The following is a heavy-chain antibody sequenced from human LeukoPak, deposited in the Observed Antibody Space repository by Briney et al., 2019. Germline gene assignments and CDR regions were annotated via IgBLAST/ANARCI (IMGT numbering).Heavy chain of an antibody. CDR3: ARDTYYYDSSGYLSFDY. V-gene: IGHV4-4*07. CDR2: IHTSGST. CDR1: GVSISSYY. J-gene: IGHJ4*02. Sequence: SETLSLTCTVSGVSISSYYWSWIRQPAGKGLEWIGRIHTSGSTNYNPSLKSRVTMSVDTSKNQFSLMLSSVTAADTAVYYCARDTYYYDSSGYLSFDYWGQGTLVTVSS. D-gene: IGHD3-22*01.